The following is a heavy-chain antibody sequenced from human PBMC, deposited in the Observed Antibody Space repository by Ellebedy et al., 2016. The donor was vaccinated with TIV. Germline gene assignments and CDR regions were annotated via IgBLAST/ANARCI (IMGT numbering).Heavy chain of an antibody. CDR1: GFTLTTYC. D-gene: IGHD2-15*01. CDR3: ASDKRGHCSGSSCSFRDTLDY. J-gene: IGHJ4*02. V-gene: IGHV1-46*01. Sequence: ASVKVSXXASGFTLTTYCIHWVRQPPGQGLEWMGIIHPSDGRTSHAQQFQGRFTMTGDTSTSTVYMELSSLRSDGTAVYFCASDKRGHCSGSSCSFRDTLDYWGQGTLVTVSS. CDR2: IHPSDGRT.